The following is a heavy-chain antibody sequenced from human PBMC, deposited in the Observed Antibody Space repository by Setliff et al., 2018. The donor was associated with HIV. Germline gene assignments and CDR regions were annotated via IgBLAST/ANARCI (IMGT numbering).Heavy chain of an antibody. V-gene: IGHV4-59*12. CDR1: GGSISSYY. D-gene: IGHD2-2*01. J-gene: IGHJ6*02. CDR3: ARGHCSGTNCYGVDYYGMDV. CDR2: IYYSGST. Sequence: PSETLSLTCTVSGGSISSYYWSWIRQPPGKGLEWIGYIYYSGSTNYNPSLKSRVTISVDTSKNQFSLKLSSVTAADTAVHYCARGHCSGTNCYGVDYYGMDVWGQGTTVTVSS.